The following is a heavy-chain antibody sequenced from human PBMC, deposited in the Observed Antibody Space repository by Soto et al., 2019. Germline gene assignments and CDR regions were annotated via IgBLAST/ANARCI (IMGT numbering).Heavy chain of an antibody. CDR1: GYTFTGYY. CDR2: INPETGGT. V-gene: IGHV1-2*02. D-gene: IGHD2-21*01. Sequence: ASVKVSCKASGYTFTGYYVHWVREAPGQGLEWMGWINPETGGTSYAQKFQGRVTLSRDTSINTAYLGLSSLRFDDAAVYFCARERFQVISDGMDVWGQGTTGTVSS. CDR3: ARERFQVISDGMDV. J-gene: IGHJ6*02.